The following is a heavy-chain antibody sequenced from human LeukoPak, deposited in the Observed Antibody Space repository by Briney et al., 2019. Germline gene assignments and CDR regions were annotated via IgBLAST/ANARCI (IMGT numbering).Heavy chain of an antibody. V-gene: IGHV3-11*06. J-gene: IGHJ3*02. CDR2: ISSSSSYT. CDR3: ATVSSSGYVFDI. Sequence: KPSGTLSLTCAVYGGSFSGYYMSWIRQAPGKGLEWVSYISSSSSYTNYADSVKGRFTISRDNAKNSLYLQMNSLRAEDTSVYYCATVSSSGYVFDIWGQGTMVTVSS. CDR1: GGSFSGYY. D-gene: IGHD3-22*01.